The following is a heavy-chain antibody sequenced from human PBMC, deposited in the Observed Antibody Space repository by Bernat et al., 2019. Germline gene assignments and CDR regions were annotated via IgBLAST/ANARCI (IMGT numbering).Heavy chain of an antibody. V-gene: IGHV3-9*01. Sequence: EVQLVESGGGLVQPGRSLRLSCAASGFTFDDYAMHWVRQAPGKGLEWVSGISGNSGSIGYADSVKGRFTISRDDTKDSLYLQMSSLRAEDTALYYCAKDSSSSWYRDFDYWGQGTLVTVSS. CDR3: AKDSSSSWYRDFDY. J-gene: IGHJ4*01. CDR1: GFTFDDYA. CDR2: ISGNSGSI. D-gene: IGHD6-13*01.